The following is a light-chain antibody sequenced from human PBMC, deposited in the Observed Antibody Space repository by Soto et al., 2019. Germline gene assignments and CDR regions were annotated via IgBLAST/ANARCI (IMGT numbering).Light chain of an antibody. CDR3: CSYAGTPYV. CDR1: SSDVGGYNC. V-gene: IGLV2-11*01. CDR2: DVT. Sequence: QSALTQPRSVSGSPGQSVTISCTGTSSDVGGYNCVSWYQQHPGKAPKLMIFDVTERPSGVPDRFSGSKSGNTASLTISGLQAEDEADYYCCSYAGTPYVFGTGTKVTVL. J-gene: IGLJ1*01.